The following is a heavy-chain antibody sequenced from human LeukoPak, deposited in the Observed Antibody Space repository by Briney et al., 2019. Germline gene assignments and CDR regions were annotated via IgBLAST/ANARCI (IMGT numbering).Heavy chain of an antibody. CDR2: INWNGGST. J-gene: IGHJ4*02. Sequence: GGSLRLSCAASGFTFDDYGMSRVRQAPGKGLEWVSGINWNGGSTGYADSVKGRFTISRDNAKNSLYLQMNTLRAEDTAVYFCAKSPVSSCRGSFCYPFDYWGQGNLVTVSS. CDR1: GFTFDDYG. D-gene: IGHD2-15*01. CDR3: AKSPVSSCRGSFCYPFDY. V-gene: IGHV3-20*04.